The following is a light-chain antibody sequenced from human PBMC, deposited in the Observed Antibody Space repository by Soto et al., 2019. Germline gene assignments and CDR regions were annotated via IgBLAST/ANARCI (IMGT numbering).Light chain of an antibody. CDR2: DAS. J-gene: IGKJ1*01. CDR1: QNINNY. CDR3: QQYENLPT. Sequence: DIQMTQSPSSLPASLGDRVTITCQASQNINNYLNWYQQKPGRAPKLLIYDASNLEAGVPSRLRGSGSGTDFTFTISRPQPEDTATYYCQQYENLPTFGQGTKVDNK. V-gene: IGKV1-33*01.